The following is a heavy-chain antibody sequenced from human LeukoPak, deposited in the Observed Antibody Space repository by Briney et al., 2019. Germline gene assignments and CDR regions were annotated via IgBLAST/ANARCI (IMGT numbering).Heavy chain of an antibody. Sequence: ASVKVFCKASGYTFTGYYMHWVRQAPGQGLEWMGWMNPNSGNTGYAQKFQGRVTMTRNTSISTAYMELSSLRSEDTAVYYCARGGPYYYDSSGYSYVDYWGQGTLVTVSS. CDR2: MNPNSGNT. D-gene: IGHD3-22*01. CDR1: GYTFTGYY. V-gene: IGHV1-8*02. J-gene: IGHJ4*02. CDR3: ARGGPYYYDSSGYSYVDY.